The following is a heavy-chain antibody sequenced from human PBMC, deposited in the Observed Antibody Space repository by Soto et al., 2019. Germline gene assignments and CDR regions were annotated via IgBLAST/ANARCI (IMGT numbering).Heavy chain of an antibody. D-gene: IGHD6-19*01. J-gene: IGHJ6*04. CDR3: ERVSGGSGWYYYIHGMAS. Sequence: GASVKVSCKASGYTFTSYGISWVRQAPGQGLEWMGWISAYNGNTNYAQKLQGRVTMTTDTSTSTAYMELRSLTSDATAVYYCERVSGGSGWYYYIHGMASGGKGTT. CDR2: ISAYNGNT. CDR1: GYTFTSYG. V-gene: IGHV1-18*04.